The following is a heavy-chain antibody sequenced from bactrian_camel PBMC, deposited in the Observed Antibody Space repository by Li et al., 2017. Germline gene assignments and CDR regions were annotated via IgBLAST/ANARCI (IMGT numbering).Heavy chain of an antibody. CDR1: GLTVSGRC. Sequence: HVQLVESGGDSVQAGGSLMLSCTASGLTVSGRCMGWFRQAPGKGREDVASIHRTGTTLYSDTVKGRFTISQDSAKNMLYLQMNMLKPEDSAMYYCAAGHCAGGYCRCSVELYDYVDWGQQGTQVTVS. D-gene: IGHD2*01. V-gene: IGHV3S55*01. CDR2: IHRTGTT. J-gene: IGHJ4*01.